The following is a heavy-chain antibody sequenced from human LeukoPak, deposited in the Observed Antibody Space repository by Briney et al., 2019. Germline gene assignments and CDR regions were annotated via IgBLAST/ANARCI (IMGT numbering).Heavy chain of an antibody. CDR2: FYSGGST. CDR1: GFTVSSNY. Sequence: GGSLRLSCAASGFTVSSNYMSWVRQAPGKGLEWVSVFYSGGSTYYADSVKGRFTISRDSSKNTLYLQMNSLRAEDTAVYYCARSGVRLGELSSFDFWGQGTLVTVSS. V-gene: IGHV3-53*01. CDR3: ARSGVRLGELSSFDF. D-gene: IGHD3-16*02. J-gene: IGHJ4*02.